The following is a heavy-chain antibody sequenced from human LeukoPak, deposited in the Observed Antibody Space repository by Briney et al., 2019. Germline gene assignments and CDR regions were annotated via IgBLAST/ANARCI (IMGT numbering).Heavy chain of an antibody. CDR3: ARALVYSVPYFDY. D-gene: IGHD1-26*01. CDR1: GWRFTNYW. CDR2: IYPGDSET. J-gene: IGHJ4*02. Sequence: GESLKISCQGSGWRFTNYWIGWVRQMPGKGLEWMAIIYPGDSETRYSPSFQGQVTISADKSINTAYLQWSSLKASDTDMYYCARALVYSVPYFDYWGQGTLVTVSS. V-gene: IGHV5-51*01.